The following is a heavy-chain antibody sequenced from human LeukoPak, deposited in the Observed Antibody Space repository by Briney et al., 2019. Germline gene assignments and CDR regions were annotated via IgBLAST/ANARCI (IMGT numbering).Heavy chain of an antibody. V-gene: IGHV4-4*02. CDR2: IYHSGST. CDR1: GGSISSSNW. CDR3: ARGHRVYCSGGSCYEFDY. Sequence: PSETLSLTCAVSGGSISSSNWWSWVRQPPGEGLEWIGEIYHSGSTNYNPSLKSRVTMSVDKSKNQFSLKLSSVTAADTAVYYCARGHRVYCSGGSCYEFDYWGQGTLVTVSS. J-gene: IGHJ4*02. D-gene: IGHD2-15*01.